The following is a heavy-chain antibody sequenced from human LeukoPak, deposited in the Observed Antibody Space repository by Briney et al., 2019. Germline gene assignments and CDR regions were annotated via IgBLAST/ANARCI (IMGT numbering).Heavy chain of an antibody. CDR3: AKGGYDYAEYVDY. Sequence: GGSLRLSCVASGFTFSNYGMSWVRQAPGKGLEWVSRISFSGANTYYADSVRGRFTISRDKSKNTLFLQMNSLRAEDTAVYYCAKGGYDYAEYVDYWGQGTLFTVSS. CDR1: GFTFSNYG. D-gene: IGHD3-16*01. CDR2: ISFSGANT. J-gene: IGHJ4*02. V-gene: IGHV3-23*01.